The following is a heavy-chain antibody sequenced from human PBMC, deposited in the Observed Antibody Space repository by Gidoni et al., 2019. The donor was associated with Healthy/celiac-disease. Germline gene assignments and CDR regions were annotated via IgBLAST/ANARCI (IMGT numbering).Heavy chain of an antibody. V-gene: IGHV1-46*03. Sequence: QVQLVQSGAEVKKPGASVKVSCKASGYTFTSYYIHWVRQAPGQGLEWMGIINPSGGSTSYAQKFQGRVTMTRDTSTSTVYMELSSLRSEDTAVYYCARDIGVVGVSWGKYFQHWGQGTLVTVSS. CDR3: ARDIGVVGVSWGKYFQH. CDR1: GYTFTSYY. D-gene: IGHD3-3*01. J-gene: IGHJ1*01. CDR2: INPSGGST.